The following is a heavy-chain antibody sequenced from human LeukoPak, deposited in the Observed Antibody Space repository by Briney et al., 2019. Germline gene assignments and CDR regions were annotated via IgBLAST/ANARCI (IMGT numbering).Heavy chain of an antibody. V-gene: IGHV4-39*01. CDR2: IYYDGTT. Sequence: SETLPPTCTASGASISTTSYYWAWIRQPPGKGLEWIVSIYYDGTTYYNPSLKSRVTTSIDTSKKQFSLYLSAVTATDTAVYYCARHFRREVLIGSAFDIWGQGTMVTVSS. J-gene: IGHJ3*02. CDR3: ARHFRREVLIGSAFDI. D-gene: IGHD3-22*01. CDR1: GASISTTSYY.